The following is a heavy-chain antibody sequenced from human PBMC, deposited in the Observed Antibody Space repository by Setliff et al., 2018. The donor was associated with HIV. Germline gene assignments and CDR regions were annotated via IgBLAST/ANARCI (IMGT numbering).Heavy chain of an antibody. CDR1: GYTFTAYY. CDR3: ARDPAPSSSASYFQH. V-gene: IGHV1-46*01. Sequence: ASVKVSCKTSGYTFTAYYILWVRQAPGQGLEWMGIINPSSGSTTYAQKFQGRVTMTRDTSTSTVYMELSSLRSEDTAVYYCARDPAPSSSASYFQHWGQGTPVTVSS. CDR2: INPSSGST. D-gene: IGHD6-6*01. J-gene: IGHJ1*01.